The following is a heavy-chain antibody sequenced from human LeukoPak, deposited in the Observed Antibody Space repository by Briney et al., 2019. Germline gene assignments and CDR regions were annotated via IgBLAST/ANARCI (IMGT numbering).Heavy chain of an antibody. D-gene: IGHD6-6*01. CDR2: FDPEDGET. Sequence: ASVTVSCKVSGYTLTELSMHWVRQAPGKGLEWMGGFDPEDGETIYAQKFQGRVTMTEDTSTDTAYMELSSLRSEDTAVYYCATWARADYYYYYMDVWGKGTTVTVSS. J-gene: IGHJ6*03. V-gene: IGHV1-24*01. CDR3: ATWARADYYYYYMDV. CDR1: GYTLTELS.